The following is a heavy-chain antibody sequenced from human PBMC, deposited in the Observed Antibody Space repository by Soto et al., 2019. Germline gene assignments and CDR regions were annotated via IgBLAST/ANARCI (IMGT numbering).Heavy chain of an antibody. CDR1: GFTFDNSA. CDR2: ISAAGGAS. CDR3: AMIDYSSGSDY. J-gene: IGHJ4*02. Sequence: EVQLLESGGDLVQPGGSLTLSCTPSGFTFDNSAMTWVRLAPGKGLEWVASISAAGGASYYADSVKGRFVISRDNSKESLSLQMTRLRVEDSAVYYCAMIDYSSGSDYWGQGTLVTVSS. V-gene: IGHV3-23*01. D-gene: IGHD6-19*01.